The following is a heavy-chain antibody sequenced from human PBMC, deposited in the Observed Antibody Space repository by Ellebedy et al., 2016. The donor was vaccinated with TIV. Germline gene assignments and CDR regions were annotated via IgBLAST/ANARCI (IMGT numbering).Heavy chain of an antibody. CDR2: VGNDGST. D-gene: IGHD1-1*01. Sequence: GESLKISXAASGFTFGTSWMHWVRQAPGKGLVWVSRVGNDGSTIYADSVKGRFTISRDNAKNSLNLQMNTLRAEDTAVYYCARVGEYTNDPPDLWGQGALVTVSS. CDR1: GFTFGTSW. CDR3: ARVGEYTNDPPDL. V-gene: IGHV3-74*01. J-gene: IGHJ5*02.